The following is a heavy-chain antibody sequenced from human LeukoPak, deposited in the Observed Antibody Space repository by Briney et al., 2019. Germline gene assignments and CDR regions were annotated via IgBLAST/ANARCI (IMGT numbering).Heavy chain of an antibody. CDR1: GFTFSSYW. Sequence: GGSLRLSCAASGFTFSSYWMSWVRQAPGKGLEWVSDITGSGDDTDYADSVKGRFTVSRDNSRNTLYLQINSLRAEDTAVYYCAKNGAYSGYDYIDYWGQGTLVTVSS. D-gene: IGHD5-12*01. CDR2: ITGSGDDT. V-gene: IGHV3-23*01. CDR3: AKNGAYSGYDYIDY. J-gene: IGHJ4*02.